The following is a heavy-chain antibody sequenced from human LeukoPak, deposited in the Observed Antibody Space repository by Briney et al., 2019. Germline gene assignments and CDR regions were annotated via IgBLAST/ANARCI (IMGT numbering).Heavy chain of an antibody. D-gene: IGHD3-3*01. CDR2: ISAYNGNT. J-gene: IGHJ6*02. CDR1: GYTFTSYG. CDR3: ARDPFGDFWSGPPYGMDV. V-gene: IGHV1-18*01. Sequence: GASVKVSCKASGYTFTSYGISWVRQAPGQGLEWMGWISAYNGNTNYAQKLQGRVTMTTDTSPSTAYMELRSLRSDDTAVYYCARDPFGDFWSGPPYGMDVWGQGTTVTVSS.